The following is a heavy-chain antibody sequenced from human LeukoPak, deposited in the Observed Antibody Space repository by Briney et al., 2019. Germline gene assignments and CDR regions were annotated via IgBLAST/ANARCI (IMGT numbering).Heavy chain of an antibody. J-gene: IGHJ4*02. CDR3: ARSIAVDYFDY. CDR1: GYTFTGYY. CDR2: INPNSGGT. V-gene: IGHV1-2*02. D-gene: IGHD6-19*01. Sequence: ASVKVSCKASGYTFTGYYMHWVPQAPGQGLEWMGWINPNSGGTNYAQKFQGRVTMPRDLSMSTASMELSRLRSDATAVYFCARSIAVDYFDYWGQGTLVTVSS.